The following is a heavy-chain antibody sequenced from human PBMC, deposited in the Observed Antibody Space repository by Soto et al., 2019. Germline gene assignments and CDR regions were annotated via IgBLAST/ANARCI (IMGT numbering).Heavy chain of an antibody. CDR1: GGTFSNSA. Sequence: QVQLEQSGAEVKKPGSSVKVSCKTSGGTFSNSAISWVRQAPGQGPEWMGGIMPIFRTPDYAQKFQDRVTITADEATTTAYVELRGLRSYDTAVYCCARDKDRLQIGGNYQYLLDVWGQGTTVTVSS. D-gene: IGHD1-7*01. CDR3: ARDKDRLQIGGNYQYLLDV. V-gene: IGHV1-69*12. CDR2: IMPIFRTP. J-gene: IGHJ6*02.